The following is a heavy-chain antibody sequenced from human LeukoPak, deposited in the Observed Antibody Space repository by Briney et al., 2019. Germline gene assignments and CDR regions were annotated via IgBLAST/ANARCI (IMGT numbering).Heavy chain of an antibody. CDR1: GYTFTIYG. V-gene: IGHV1-18*01. CDR2: ISAYNGNT. J-gene: IGHJ3*02. CDR3: ARAPNPDDAFDI. Sequence: ASVNVSCTASGYTFTIYGISWARQAPGQGLEWMGWISAYNGNTNYAQKLQGRVTMTTDTSTSTAYMELGSLRSDDTAVYYCARAPNPDDAFDIWGQGTMVTVSS.